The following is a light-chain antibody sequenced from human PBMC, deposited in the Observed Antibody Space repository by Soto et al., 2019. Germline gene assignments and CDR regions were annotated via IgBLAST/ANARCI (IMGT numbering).Light chain of an antibody. CDR2: EVT. J-gene: IGLJ3*02. CDR3: TSYTVRKSWV. Sequence: QSALTQPASVTGSPGQSITISCTGTSSDVGGYNHVSWYQQYPGTAPKLIIYEVTNRPSGVSDRFSGSKSGNTASLTISGLQPEDEADYYCTSYTVRKSWVFGGGTKVTV. CDR1: SSDVGGYNH. V-gene: IGLV2-14*01.